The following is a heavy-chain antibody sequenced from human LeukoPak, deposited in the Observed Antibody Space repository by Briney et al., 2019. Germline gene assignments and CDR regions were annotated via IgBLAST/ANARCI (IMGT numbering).Heavy chain of an antibody. V-gene: IGHV3-9*01. J-gene: IGHJ4*02. D-gene: IGHD2-2*01. CDR1: GFTFDDYV. CDR2: ISWNNGGI. CDR3: AKGKCGSTSCSIDY. Sequence: GGSLRLSRAASGFTFDDYVMHWVRQAPGKGLEWVSGISWNNGGIGYADSVKGRFTIARDNAKNSLYLQMNSLRAEDTALYYCAKGKCGSTSCSIDYWGQGTLVTVSS.